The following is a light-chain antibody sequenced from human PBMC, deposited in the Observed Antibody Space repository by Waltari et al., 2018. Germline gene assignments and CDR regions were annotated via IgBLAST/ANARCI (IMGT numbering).Light chain of an antibody. CDR3: GTWDSSLSAVV. J-gene: IGLJ2*01. V-gene: IGLV1-51*02. Sequence: QSVLTQPPSVSAAPGQKVTIPCSGSSPNIGHNYVSWYQHLPGTAPELLIYENNKRPSGIPDRFSGSKSGTSATLGITGLQTGDEADYYCGTWDSSLSAVVFGGGTKLTVL. CDR1: SPNIGHNY. CDR2: ENN.